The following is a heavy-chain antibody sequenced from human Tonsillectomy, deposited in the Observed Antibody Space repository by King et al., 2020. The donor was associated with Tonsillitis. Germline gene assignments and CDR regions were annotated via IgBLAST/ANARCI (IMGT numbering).Heavy chain of an antibody. Sequence: VQLVESGGGVVQPGRSLRLSCAASGFTLNNYAMNWVRQAPGKGLEWVAVISYDGRTKHYGDSVKGRFTISRDNSKNTLYLQMNSLGPEDTAVYYCARDVGPCVAASGTLDPWGQGTLVTVSS. D-gene: IGHD6-13*01. J-gene: IGHJ5*02. V-gene: IGHV3-30*04. CDR3: ARDVGPCVAASGTLDP. CDR2: ISYDGRTK. CDR1: GFTLNNYA.